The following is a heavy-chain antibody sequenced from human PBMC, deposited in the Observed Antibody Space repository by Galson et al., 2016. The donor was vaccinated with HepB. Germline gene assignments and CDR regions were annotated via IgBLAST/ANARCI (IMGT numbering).Heavy chain of an antibody. V-gene: IGHV3-30*18. CDR2: ISYDGSNK. CDR1: GFTFSSYG. CDR3: AKDGVDIGDYVWGSYRPYYYGMDV. Sequence: SLRLSCAASGFTFSSYGMHWVRQAPGKGLEWVAVISYDGSNKYYADSVKGRFTISRDNSKNTLYLQMNSLRAEDTAVYYCAKDGVDIGDYVWGSYRPYYYGMDVWGQGTTVTVSS. J-gene: IGHJ6*02. D-gene: IGHD3-16*02.